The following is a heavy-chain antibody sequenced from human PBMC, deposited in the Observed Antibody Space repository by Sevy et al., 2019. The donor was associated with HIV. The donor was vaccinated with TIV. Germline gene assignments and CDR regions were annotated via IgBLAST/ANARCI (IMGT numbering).Heavy chain of an antibody. Sequence: GGSLRLCCAASGLTFSTYGMHWVRQAPGKGLEWVAVISYDGNIQYYADSVKGRFTVSRDNSKNTLYLQMNSLRAEDSAVYYCAKDQGGYNYAPGYWGQGTLVTVSS. J-gene: IGHJ4*02. V-gene: IGHV3-30*18. CDR2: ISYDGNIQ. CDR1: GLTFSTYG. D-gene: IGHD5-18*01. CDR3: AKDQGGYNYAPGY.